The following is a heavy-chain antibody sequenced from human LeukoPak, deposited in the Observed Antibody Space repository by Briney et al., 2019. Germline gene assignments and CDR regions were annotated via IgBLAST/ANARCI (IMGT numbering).Heavy chain of an antibody. Sequence: ASVKVSCKVSGYTLTELSMHWVRQAPGKGLEWMGGFDPEDGETIYAQKFQGRVTMTEDTSTDTAYMELSSLRSEDTAVYYCARDPGGYPPYYYYYMDVWGKGTTVTISS. CDR1: GYTLTELS. CDR2: FDPEDGET. D-gene: IGHD1-26*01. V-gene: IGHV1-24*01. J-gene: IGHJ6*03. CDR3: ARDPGGYPPYYYYYMDV.